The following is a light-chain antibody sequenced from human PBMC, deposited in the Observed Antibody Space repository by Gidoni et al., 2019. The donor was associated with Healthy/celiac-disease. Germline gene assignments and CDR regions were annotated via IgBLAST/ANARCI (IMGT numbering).Light chain of an antibody. CDR2: EVS. Sequence: QSALTQPASVSVSPGQSITISCTGTSSDVGSYNLVSWYQQHPGKAPKLMIYEVSKRPSGVSNRFSGSKSGNTASLTISWLQAEDEADYYCCSYAGSSTFVVFGGGTKLTVL. CDR1: SSDVGSYNL. V-gene: IGLV2-23*02. J-gene: IGLJ2*01. CDR3: CSYAGSSTFVV.